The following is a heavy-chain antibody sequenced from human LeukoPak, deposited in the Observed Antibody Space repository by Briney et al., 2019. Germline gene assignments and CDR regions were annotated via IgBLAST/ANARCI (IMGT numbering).Heavy chain of an antibody. CDR3: VREGRDTFDY. CDR2: ISGSGTTI. D-gene: IGHD5-24*01. V-gene: IGHV3-48*03. CDR1: GXPFSTYE. Sequence: GGSLRLSCAASGXPFSTYEMNWVRQAPGKGLEWISYISGSGTTIFYADSVKGRFTISRDNAKKSLYLQMNGLGAEDTAVYSCVREGRDTFDYWGQGTLVTVSS. J-gene: IGHJ4*02.